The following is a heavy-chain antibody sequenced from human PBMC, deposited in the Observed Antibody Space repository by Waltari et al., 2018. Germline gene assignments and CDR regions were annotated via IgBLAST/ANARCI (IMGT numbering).Heavy chain of an antibody. Sequence: EVQLLESGGALIEPGGSLRLSWVGSGFRSRYYAMTWIRQAPGKGLEWVSGISAAGDYTYYADSVKGRFTISRDNSKNTLYLEVAGLRAEDTAVYYCAKGSGYSYGYPEYWGQGTLVAVSS. CDR3: AKGSGYSYGYPEY. J-gene: IGHJ4*02. D-gene: IGHD5-18*01. CDR1: GFRSRYYA. CDR2: ISAAGDYT. V-gene: IGHV3-23*01.